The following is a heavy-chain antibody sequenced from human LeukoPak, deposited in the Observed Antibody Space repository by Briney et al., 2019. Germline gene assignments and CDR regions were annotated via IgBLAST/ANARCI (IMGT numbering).Heavy chain of an antibody. CDR2: IRSAGTT. D-gene: IGHD3-22*01. CDR3: AREGHFDRGVYNDALDI. V-gene: IGHV3-66*01. J-gene: IGHJ3*02. Sequence: GGSLRLSCAASGFTVSSNYMTWVRQAPGRGLEWVSVIRSAGTTSYAQPVKGRFTISRDNSKNTLYLQMNSLRAEDTAVYYCAREGHFDRGVYNDALDIWGQGTMVTVSS. CDR1: GFTVSSNY.